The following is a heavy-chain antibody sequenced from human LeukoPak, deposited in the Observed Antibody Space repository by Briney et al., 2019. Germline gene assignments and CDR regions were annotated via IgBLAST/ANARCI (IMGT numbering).Heavy chain of an antibody. D-gene: IGHD1-26*01. V-gene: IGHV4-39*01. CDR1: GGSISSSSYY. CDR2: IYYSGST. Sequence: SETLSLTCTVSGGSISSSSYYWGWIRQPPGKGLEWFGSIYYSGSTYYNPSLKSRVTISVDTSKNQFSLKLSSVTAADTAVYYCARRGVGATSVFDYWGQGTLVTVSS. J-gene: IGHJ4*02. CDR3: ARRGVGATSVFDY.